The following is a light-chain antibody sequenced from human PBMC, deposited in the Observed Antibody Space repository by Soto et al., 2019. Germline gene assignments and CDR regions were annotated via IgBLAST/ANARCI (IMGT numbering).Light chain of an antibody. V-gene: IGKV3-15*01. J-gene: IGKJ1*01. CDR3: QLYNNWPRWT. CDR1: QIFSSS. Sequence: IVVTQSPATLSVSPGDRATLSCRASQIFSSSLAWYQQKPGQPPRLLIYGASTRAAGVPARFSGSGSGTEFTLTISSLQSEDFAVYYCQLYNNWPRWTFGQGTKVDIK. CDR2: GAS.